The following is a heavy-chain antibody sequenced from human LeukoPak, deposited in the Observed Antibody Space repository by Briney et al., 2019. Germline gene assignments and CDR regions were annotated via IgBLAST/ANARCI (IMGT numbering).Heavy chain of an antibody. CDR2: ISGGGGGT. CDR3: AKGYSSSWYAYGMDV. V-gene: IGHV3-23*01. D-gene: IGHD6-13*01. J-gene: IGHJ6*02. Sequence: GGSLRLSCAASGFTFSNYAVSWVRQAPGKGLEWVSTISGGGGGTYYADSVKGRFTISRDNSKNTLYLQMNSLRAEDTALYYCAKGYSSSWYAYGMDVWGQGTTVTVSS. CDR1: GFTFSNYA.